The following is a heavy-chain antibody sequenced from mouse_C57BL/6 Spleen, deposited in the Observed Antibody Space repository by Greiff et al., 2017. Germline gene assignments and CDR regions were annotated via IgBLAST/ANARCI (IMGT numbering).Heavy chain of an antibody. CDR2: INPSTGGT. V-gene: IGHV1-42*01. CDR3: ARYYDYDRFAY. D-gene: IGHD2-4*01. Sequence: VQLQQSGPELVKPGASVKISCKASGYSFTGYYMNWVKQSPEKSLEWIGEINPSTGGTTYNEKFKAKATLTVDKSSSTAYMQLKGLTSEDSAVYYCARYYDYDRFAYWGQGTLVTVSA. CDR1: GYSFTGYY. J-gene: IGHJ3*01.